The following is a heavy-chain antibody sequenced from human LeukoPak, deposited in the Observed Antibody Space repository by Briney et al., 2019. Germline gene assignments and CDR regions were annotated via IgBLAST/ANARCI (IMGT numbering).Heavy chain of an antibody. CDR3: AREGGYS. CDR1: GFTFSSYW. Sequence: GGSLRLSCTASGFTFSSYWMHWVRQAPGKGLVWVSYINNDGSDTSYADSVKGRFTISRDNAKNTLYLQMNSLRAEDTAVYYCAREGGYSWGQGTLVTVSS. J-gene: IGHJ4*02. D-gene: IGHD2-15*01. CDR2: INNDGSDT. V-gene: IGHV3-74*01.